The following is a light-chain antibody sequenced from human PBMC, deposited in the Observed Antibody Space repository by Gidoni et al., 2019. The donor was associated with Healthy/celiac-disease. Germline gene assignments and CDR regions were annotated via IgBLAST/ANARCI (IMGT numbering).Light chain of an antibody. CDR2: WSS. CDR1: QSVLYSSNDKNY. Sequence: DIVMTQSPDSLAVSLRERATINCKSSQSVLYSSNDKNYLACYQQKPGQPPKLLIYWSSTRESGVTDRFSGSGSGTDFTLTISSLQDEDVAVYYCQQYYSTPWTFGQGTKVEIK. V-gene: IGKV4-1*01. CDR3: QQYYSTPWT. J-gene: IGKJ1*01.